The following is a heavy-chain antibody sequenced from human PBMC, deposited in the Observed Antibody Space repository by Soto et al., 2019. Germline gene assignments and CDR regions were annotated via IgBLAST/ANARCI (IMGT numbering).Heavy chain of an antibody. CDR1: GFTVSSNY. CDR3: ARADPLDYGGEAFDI. D-gene: IGHD4-17*01. CDR2: IYSGGST. Sequence: GGSLRLSCAASGFTVSSNYMSWVRQAPGKGLEWVSVIYSGGSTYYADSVKGRFTISRDNSKNTLYLQMNSLRAEDTAVYYCARADPLDYGGEAFDIWGQGTMVTVSS. J-gene: IGHJ3*02. V-gene: IGHV3-66*01.